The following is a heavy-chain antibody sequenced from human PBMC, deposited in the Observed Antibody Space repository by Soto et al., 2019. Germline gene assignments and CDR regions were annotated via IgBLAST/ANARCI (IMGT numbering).Heavy chain of an antibody. CDR1: GGSISSGDYH. CDR3: ARGRYGSGSYSPYYYYGMDV. Sequence: SETLSLTCTVSGGSISSGDYHWIWHPQPTGLDLEWIGYIYYSGSNNYNPALKNRVTISVGTSKNQFSLKLSSVTAADTAVYYCARGRYGSGSYSPYYYYGMDVWGQGTTVTVSS. D-gene: IGHD3-10*01. CDR2: IYYSGSN. V-gene: IGHV4-30-4*02. J-gene: IGHJ6*02.